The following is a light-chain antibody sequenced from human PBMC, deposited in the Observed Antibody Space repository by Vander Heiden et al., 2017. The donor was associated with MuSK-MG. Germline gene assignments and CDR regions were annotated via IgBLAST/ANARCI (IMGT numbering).Light chain of an antibody. CDR2: DDS. J-gene: IGLJ2*01. V-gene: IGLV3-21*02. Sequence: SYVLTQPPSVSVAPGQTARITCGGNNIGIKSVHWYQQKPGQAPVVVVYDDSARPSGIPGRFSGFNSGNTAPLTISRVEAGDEADYYCQVWDDNSDHVIFGGGTKLIFL. CDR1: NIGIKS. CDR3: QVWDDNSDHVI.